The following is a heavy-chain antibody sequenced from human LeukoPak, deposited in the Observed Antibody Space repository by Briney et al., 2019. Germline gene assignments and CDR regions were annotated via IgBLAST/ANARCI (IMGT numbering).Heavy chain of an antibody. CDR2: IYPGDSDT. J-gene: IGHJ4*02. CDR1: GYXFTSYW. V-gene: IGHV5-51*01. D-gene: IGHD6-13*01. Sequence: GESLKISCNGSGYXFTSYWICWVRQMPGKGREWKGIIYPGDSDTRYSPSFQGQVTISADKSINTAYLQWSSLNASDTAMYYCARLGIAAAGTEDYWGQGTLVTVSS. CDR3: ARLGIAAAGTEDY.